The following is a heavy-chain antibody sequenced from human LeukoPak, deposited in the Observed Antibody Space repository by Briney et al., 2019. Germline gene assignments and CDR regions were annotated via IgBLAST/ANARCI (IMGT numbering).Heavy chain of an antibody. CDR3: VLGSSWYDWFDP. D-gene: IGHD6-13*01. V-gene: IGHV4-61*02. Sequence: PSETLSLTCTVSGGSISSGSYYWSWIRQPAGKGLEWIGRIYTSGSTNYNPSLKSRVTTSVDTSKNQFSLKLSSVTAADTAVYYCVLGSSWYDWFDPWGQGTLVTVSS. J-gene: IGHJ5*02. CDR1: GGSISSGSYY. CDR2: IYTSGST.